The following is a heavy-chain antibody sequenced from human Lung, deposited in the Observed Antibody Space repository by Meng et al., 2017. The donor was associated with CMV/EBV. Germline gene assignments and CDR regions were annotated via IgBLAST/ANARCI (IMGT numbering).Heavy chain of an antibody. CDR2: ISSSSSYI. D-gene: IGHD3-3*01. V-gene: IGHV3-21*01. CDR3: ARERTQDDFWSGYCFDY. J-gene: IGHJ4*02. Sequence: GGSLRLXCAASGFTFSSYSMNWVRQAPGKGLEWVSSISSSSSYIYYADSVKGRFTISRDNAKNSLYLQMNSLRAEDTAVYYCARERTQDDFWSGYCFDYXGQGXLVTVSS. CDR1: GFTFSSYS.